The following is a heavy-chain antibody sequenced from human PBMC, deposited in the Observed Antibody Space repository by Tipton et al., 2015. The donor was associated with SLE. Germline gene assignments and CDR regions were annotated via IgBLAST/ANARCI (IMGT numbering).Heavy chain of an antibody. D-gene: IGHD6-13*01. J-gene: IGHJ6*03. CDR1: GGSVTNYY. V-gene: IGHV4-59*02. Sequence: TLSLTCTVSGGSVTNYYWSWIRQPPGKGLEWIGYIYYTGTTSYNPSLKSRLIMTVDTSKNQFSLKLTSVTAADTAVYYCARVYSSSWYCYYYYMDVWGKGTTVTVSS. CDR2: IYYTGTT. CDR3: ARVYSSSWYCYYYYMDV.